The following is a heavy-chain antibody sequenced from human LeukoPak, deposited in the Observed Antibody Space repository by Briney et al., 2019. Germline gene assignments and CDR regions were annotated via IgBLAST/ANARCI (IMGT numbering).Heavy chain of an antibody. Sequence: GGSLRLSCAASGFTFSDFYMSWIRQAPGKGLEWVSFINTSDSYSSIHYADSVKGRFTVSRDNAKNSLYLQMDSLRVEDTAVYYCARAEDYYGSGRLNYYGMDVWGQGTTVTVSS. D-gene: IGHD3-10*01. CDR3: ARAEDYYGSGRLNYYGMDV. CDR2: INTSDSYSSI. V-gene: IGHV3-11*01. CDR1: GFTFSDFY. J-gene: IGHJ6*02.